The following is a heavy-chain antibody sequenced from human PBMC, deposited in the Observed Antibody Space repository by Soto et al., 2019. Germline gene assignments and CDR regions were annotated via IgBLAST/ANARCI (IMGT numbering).Heavy chain of an antibody. CDR1: GGTFSSYA. CDR3: ARNKETIAARRNYYYYGMDV. J-gene: IGHJ6*02. Sequence: VKVSCKASGGTFSSYAISWVRQAPGQGLEWMGGIIPIFGTANYAQKFQGRVTITADESTSTAYMELSSLRSEDTAVYYCARNKETIAARRNYYYYGMDVWGQGTTVTVSS. D-gene: IGHD6-6*01. V-gene: IGHV1-69*13. CDR2: IIPIFGTA.